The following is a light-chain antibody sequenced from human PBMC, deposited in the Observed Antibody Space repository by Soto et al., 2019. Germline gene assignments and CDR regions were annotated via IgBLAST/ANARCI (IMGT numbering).Light chain of an antibody. CDR3: QQYYNWRPR. CDR1: QTVRNNY. V-gene: IGKV3-20*01. Sequence: EFVLTQSPGTLSLSPGERATLSCRASQTVRNNYLAWYQQKPGQAPRLLIYDASSRATGVPDRFSGGGSGTDHTLTISSLEPEDFAVYYCQQYYNWRPRFGQGTKVDIK. CDR2: DAS. J-gene: IGKJ1*01.